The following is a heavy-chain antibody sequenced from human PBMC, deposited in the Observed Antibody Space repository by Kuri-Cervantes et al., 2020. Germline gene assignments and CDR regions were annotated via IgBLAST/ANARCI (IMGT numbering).Heavy chain of an antibody. CDR1: GGSISSGDYY. J-gene: IGHJ5*02. V-gene: IGHV4-30-4*01. Sequence: SETLSLTFTVSGGSISSGDYYWSWIRQPPGKGLEWIGYIYYSGSTYYNPSLKSRVTISVDTSKNQSSLKLSSVTAADTAVYYCAREGEGYCSGGSCYSGNWFDPWGQGTLVTVSS. D-gene: IGHD2-15*01. CDR3: AREGEGYCSGGSCYSGNWFDP. CDR2: IYYSGST.